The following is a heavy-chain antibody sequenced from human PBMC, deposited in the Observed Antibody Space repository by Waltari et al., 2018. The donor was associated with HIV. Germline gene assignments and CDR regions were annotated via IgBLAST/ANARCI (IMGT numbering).Heavy chain of an antibody. Sequence: EVQLVGSGGGLVQPGGSLRLSCSASGFTFSSYALNWVRPAPGKGLEWVSYISSSSTTINYADSVKGRFTISRDNAKNLLYLQMSSLRAEDTAVYFCARERFGSSYFGYWGQGTLVTVSS. D-gene: IGHD6-6*01. CDR1: GFTFSSYA. CDR3: ARERFGSSYFGY. J-gene: IGHJ4*02. CDR2: ISSSSTTI. V-gene: IGHV3-48*04.